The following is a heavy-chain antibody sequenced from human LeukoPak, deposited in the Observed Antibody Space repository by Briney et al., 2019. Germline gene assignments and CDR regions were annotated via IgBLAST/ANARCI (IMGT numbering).Heavy chain of an antibody. Sequence: SETLSLTCTVSGGSISSYYWSWVRQPPGKGLEWIGYIYYSGSTNYNPSLKSRVTISVDTSKNQFSLKLSSVTAADTAVYYCARHSIIGGTEYAFDIWGQGTMVTVSS. J-gene: IGHJ3*02. V-gene: IGHV4-59*08. D-gene: IGHD2-15*01. CDR2: IYYSGST. CDR1: GGSISSYY. CDR3: ARHSIIGGTEYAFDI.